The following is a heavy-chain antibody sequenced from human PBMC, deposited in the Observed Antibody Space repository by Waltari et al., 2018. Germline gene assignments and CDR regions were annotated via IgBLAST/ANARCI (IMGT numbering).Heavy chain of an antibody. D-gene: IGHD3-10*01. Sequence: EVQLVESGGGLVKPGGSLRLSCAASGFTFSSYSMNWVRQAPGQGLEWVSSMSSSRRYIYYADSVKGRFTISGDNAKNSLYLQMNSLRAEDTAVYYCAVKGEVGWFHPWGQGTLVTVSS. CDR3: AVKGEVGWFHP. J-gene: IGHJ5*02. CDR1: GFTFSSYS. V-gene: IGHV3-21*01. CDR2: MSSSRRYI.